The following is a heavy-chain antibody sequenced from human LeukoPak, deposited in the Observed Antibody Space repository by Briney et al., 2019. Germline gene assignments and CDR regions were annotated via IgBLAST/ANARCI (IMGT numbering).Heavy chain of an antibody. CDR2: INHSGST. J-gene: IGHJ4*02. V-gene: IGHV4-34*01. CDR1: GGSFSGYY. CDR3: ARVMGHYYGSGRSRYFDY. Sequence: PSETLSLTCAVYGGSFSGYYWSWIRQPPGKGLEWIGEINHSGSTNYNPSLKSRVTISVDTSKNQFSLKLSSVTAADTAVYYCARVMGHYYGSGRSRYFDYWGQGTLVTVSS. D-gene: IGHD3-10*01.